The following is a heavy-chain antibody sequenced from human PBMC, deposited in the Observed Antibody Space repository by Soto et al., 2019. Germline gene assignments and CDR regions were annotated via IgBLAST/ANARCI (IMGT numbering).Heavy chain of an antibody. V-gene: IGHV3-23*01. CDR3: AKGPSAIWVALFQH. D-gene: IGHD3-9*01. CDR2: ISGSGGTT. CDR1: GFTFSSYA. J-gene: IGHJ1*01. Sequence: EVQLLESGGGLVQPGGSLRLSCAASGFTFSSYAMSWVRQAPGKGLEWVSGISGSGGTTYYADSVKGRFTISRDNSKKTLYLQMSSVRAEDTAVYYCAKGPSAIWVALFQHWGQGTLVTVSS.